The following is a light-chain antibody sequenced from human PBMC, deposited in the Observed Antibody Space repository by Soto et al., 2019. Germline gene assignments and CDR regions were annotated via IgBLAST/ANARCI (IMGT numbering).Light chain of an antibody. J-gene: IGLJ1*01. CDR1: SSDVGSYNL. Sequence: QSVLTQPASVSGSPGQSITISCTGTSSDVGSYNLVSWYQQHPGKAPKVMIYEGSKRPSGVSNRFSGSKSGNTASLTISGLQAEDEADHYCCSYARSSTYYVFGTGTKLTVL. CDR2: EGS. CDR3: CSYARSSTYYV. V-gene: IGLV2-23*01.